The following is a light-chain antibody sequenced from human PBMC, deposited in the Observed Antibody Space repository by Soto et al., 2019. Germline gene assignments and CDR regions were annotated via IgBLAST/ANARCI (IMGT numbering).Light chain of an antibody. CDR2: AAS. CDR3: QQTYSDPPT. CDR1: QIISTY. V-gene: IGKV1-39*01. Sequence: DIEMTQSPSSLSASVGDRVTITWRASQIISTYLNWYQQRPGLAPRILIYAASSLQSGVPPRFSGIGSGTDFTLTISSLQPEDFRTYFCQQTYSDPPTFGQGTKVDIK. J-gene: IGKJ1*01.